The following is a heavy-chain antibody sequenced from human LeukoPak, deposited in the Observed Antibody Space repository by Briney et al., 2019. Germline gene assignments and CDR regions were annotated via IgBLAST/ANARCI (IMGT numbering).Heavy chain of an antibody. CDR2: INHSGST. CDR3: ATSRGVLRYFDWLPGGMDV. Sequence: SETLSLTCAVYGGSFSGYYWSWIRQPPGKGLEWIGEINHSGSTNYNPSLKSRVTISVDTSKNQFSLKLSSVTAADTAVYYCATSRGVLRYFDWLPGGMDVWGQRDHGHRLL. J-gene: IGHJ6*01. D-gene: IGHD3-9*01. V-gene: IGHV4-34*01. CDR1: GGSFSGYY.